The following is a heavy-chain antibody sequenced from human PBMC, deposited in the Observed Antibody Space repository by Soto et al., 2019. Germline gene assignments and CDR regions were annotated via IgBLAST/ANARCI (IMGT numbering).Heavy chain of an antibody. CDR2: IIPNFGTA. D-gene: IGHD3-16*01. CDR3: ARVMIKFGGVTPNLVFDY. J-gene: IGHJ4*02. CDR1: GGTFSSYA. V-gene: IGHV1-69*01. Sequence: QVQLVQSGAEVKKPGSSVKVSCKASGGTFSSYAISWVRQAPGQGLEWMGGIIPNFGTANYAQNFQGRVTITADESPSTAYMELSSLISEDTTVYYCARVMIKFGGVTPNLVFDYWGQGTLVTVSS.